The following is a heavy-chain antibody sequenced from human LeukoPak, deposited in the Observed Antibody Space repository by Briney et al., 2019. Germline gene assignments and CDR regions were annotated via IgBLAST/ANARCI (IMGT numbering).Heavy chain of an antibody. CDR2: IWYDGSNK. J-gene: IGHJ4*02. D-gene: IGHD6-13*01. Sequence: SGRSLRLSCAASGFTFSSYGMHWVRQAPGKGLEWVAVIWYDGSNKYYADSVKGRFTISRDNSKNTLYLQMNSLRAEDTAVYYCARDQSDIAAAGTSDYWGQGTLVTVSS. CDR1: GFTFSSYG. V-gene: IGHV3-33*01. CDR3: ARDQSDIAAAGTSDY.